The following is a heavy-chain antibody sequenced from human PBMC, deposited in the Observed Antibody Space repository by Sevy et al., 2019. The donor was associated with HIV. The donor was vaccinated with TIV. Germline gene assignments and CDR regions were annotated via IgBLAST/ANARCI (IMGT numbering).Heavy chain of an antibody. CDR3: ATTKDYYDSSGSPFDS. J-gene: IGHJ4*02. Sequence: ASVKVSCKVSGYTLSQISMHWVQQAPGKGLEWMGSFDPEDGETIYAQKFQARVTMTEDISTDTAYMELSSLRSDDTAVYYCATTKDYYDSSGSPFDSWGQGTLVTVSS. D-gene: IGHD3-22*01. CDR2: FDPEDGET. CDR1: GYTLSQIS. V-gene: IGHV1-24*01.